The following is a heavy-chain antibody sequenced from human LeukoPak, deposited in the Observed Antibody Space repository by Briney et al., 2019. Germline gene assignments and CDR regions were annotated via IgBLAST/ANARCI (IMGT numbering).Heavy chain of an antibody. CDR3: ARVTLHYYDSSGYYFDY. J-gene: IGHJ4*02. CDR1: GGSVSDYY. CDR2: IYYTGSS. Sequence: SETLSLTCTVSGGSVSDYYWSWIRQSPGKGLEWIGYIYYTGSSSYNPSLRSRVTISADTSKNQFSLKLSSVTAADTAVYYCARVTLHYYDSSGYYFDYWGQGTLVTVSS. V-gene: IGHV4-59*02. D-gene: IGHD3-22*01.